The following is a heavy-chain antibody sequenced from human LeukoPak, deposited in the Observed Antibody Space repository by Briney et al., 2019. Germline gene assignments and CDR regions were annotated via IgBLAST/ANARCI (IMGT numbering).Heavy chain of an antibody. J-gene: IGHJ4*02. CDR1: GFTFSSYA. CDR3: AKDRFRLTPYPWTGDRGFDY. CDR2: ISGSGGST. V-gene: IGHV3-23*01. Sequence: PGGSLRLSCAASGFTFSSYAMSWVRQAPGKGLEWVSAISGSGGSTYYADSVKGRFTISRDNSKNTLYLQMNSLRAEDTAVYYCAKDRFRLTPYPWTGDRGFDYWGQGTLVTVSS. D-gene: IGHD3/OR15-3a*01.